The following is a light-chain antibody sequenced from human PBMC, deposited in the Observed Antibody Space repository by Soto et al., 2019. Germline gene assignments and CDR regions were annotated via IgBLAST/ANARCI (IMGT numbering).Light chain of an antibody. CDR3: SLYTRENPYV. Sequence: QSALTQPASVSGSPGQSITISCSGTTSDVGSYNFVSWYQLKSAKAPKLVIYEVTNRPSGVSYRFSGSKSGNTASLTISGSQVAAEANYYSSLYTRENPYVFGTGPKVTVL. CDR1: TSDVGSYNF. CDR2: EVT. J-gene: IGLJ1*01. V-gene: IGLV2-14*01.